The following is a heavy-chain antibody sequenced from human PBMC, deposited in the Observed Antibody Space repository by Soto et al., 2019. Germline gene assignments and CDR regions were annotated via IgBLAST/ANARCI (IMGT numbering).Heavy chain of an antibody. J-gene: IGHJ6*02. V-gene: IGHV3-30*18. D-gene: IGHD2-15*01. CDR1: GFTFSSYG. Sequence: PGGSLRLSCAASGFTFSSYGMHWVRQAPGKGLEWVAVISYDGSNKYYADSVKGRFTISRDNSKNTLYLQMNSLRAEDTAVYYCAKDRARSPSSAATYYYYGMDVWGQGTSVTVSS. CDR2: ISYDGSNK. CDR3: AKDRARSPSSAATYYYYGMDV.